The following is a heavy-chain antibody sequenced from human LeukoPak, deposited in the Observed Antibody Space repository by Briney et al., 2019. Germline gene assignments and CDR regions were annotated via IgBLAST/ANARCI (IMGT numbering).Heavy chain of an antibody. CDR1: GFTFSNYG. V-gene: IGHV3-48*04. J-gene: IGHJ5*02. CDR2: ISSSSSTI. Sequence: GGSLRLSCAASGFTFSNYGMHWVRQAPGKGLEWVSYISSSSSTIYYADSVKGRFTISRDNAKNSLYLQMNSLRAEDTAVYYCARATLSSRFDPWGQGTLVTVSS. CDR3: ARATLSSRFDP.